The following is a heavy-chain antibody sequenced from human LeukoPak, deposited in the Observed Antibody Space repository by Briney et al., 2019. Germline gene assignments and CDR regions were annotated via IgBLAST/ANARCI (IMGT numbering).Heavy chain of an antibody. CDR1: GYTFTGYY. J-gene: IGHJ4*02. CDR3: ARNRQRFSPRFDY. CDR2: INPNSGGT. V-gene: IGHV1-2*02. D-gene: IGHD6-25*01. Sequence: GASVKVSCKASGYTFTGYYMHWVRQAPGQGLEWMGWINPNSGGTNYAQKFQGRVTMTSDTSISTAYMELSRLRSDDTAVYYCARNRQRFSPRFDYWGQGTLVTVSS.